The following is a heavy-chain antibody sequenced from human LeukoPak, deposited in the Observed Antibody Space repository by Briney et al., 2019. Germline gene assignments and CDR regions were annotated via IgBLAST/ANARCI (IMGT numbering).Heavy chain of an antibody. J-gene: IGHJ4*02. CDR2: IIPILGIA. V-gene: IGHV1-69*04. CDR1: GGTFSSYA. D-gene: IGHD3-22*01. CDR3: ARDSSGPPRYFDY. Sequence: GASVKVSCKASGGTFSSYAISWVRQAPGQGLEWMGRIIPILGIANYAQKFQGRVTITADKSTSTAYMELSSLRSEDTAVYYCARDSSGPPRYFDYRGQGTLVTVSS.